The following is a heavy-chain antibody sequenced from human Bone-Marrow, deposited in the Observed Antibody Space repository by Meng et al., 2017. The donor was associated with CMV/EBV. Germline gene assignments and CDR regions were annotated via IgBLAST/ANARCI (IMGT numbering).Heavy chain of an antibody. V-gene: IGHV3-43*01. Sequence: GESLKISCAASGFTFDDYTMHWVRQAPGKGLEWVSLISWDGGSTYCADSVKGRFTISRDNSKNSLYLQMNSLRTEDTALYYCAKDMALHDAFDIWGQGTMVTVSS. CDR3: AKDMALHDAFDI. CDR1: GFTFDDYT. CDR2: ISWDGGST. J-gene: IGHJ3*02.